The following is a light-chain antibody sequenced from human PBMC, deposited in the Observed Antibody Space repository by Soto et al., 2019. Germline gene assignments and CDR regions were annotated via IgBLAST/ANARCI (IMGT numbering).Light chain of an antibody. CDR3: QQSYSTPPIT. CDR1: QSVSNS. CDR2: DAS. J-gene: IGKJ5*01. V-gene: IGKV3-11*01. Sequence: EIVLTHSPATLSLSPGEIAALSCRASQSVSNSLAWYQQKPGQAPRLLIYDASKRATGSPARFSGSGSGTDFTLTISSLQPEDFATYYCQQSYSTPPITFGQGTRLEIK.